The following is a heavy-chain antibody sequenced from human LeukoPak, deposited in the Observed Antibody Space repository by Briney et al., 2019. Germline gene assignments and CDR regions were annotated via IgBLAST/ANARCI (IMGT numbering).Heavy chain of an antibody. Sequence: ASVKVSCKASGGTFSSYAISWVRQAPGQGLEWMGGIIPIFGTANYAQKFRGRVTITADKSTRTAYMELSSLRSEDTAVYYCAREIRYSSSWHYSRAFDIWGQGTMVTVSS. CDR1: GGTFSSYA. CDR3: AREIRYSSSWHYSRAFDI. V-gene: IGHV1-69*06. J-gene: IGHJ3*02. D-gene: IGHD6-13*01. CDR2: IIPIFGTA.